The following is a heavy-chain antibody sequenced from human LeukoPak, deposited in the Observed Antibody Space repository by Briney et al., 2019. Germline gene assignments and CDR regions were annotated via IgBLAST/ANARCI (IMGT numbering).Heavy chain of an antibody. J-gene: IGHJ5*02. D-gene: IGHD6-19*01. CDR2: IYHSGST. CDR3: AREVSAVAGTNWFDP. V-gene: IGHV4-38-2*02. CDR1: GYSISSGYY. Sequence: SETLSLTCTVSGYSISSGYYWGWIRQPPGKGLEWIGNIYHSGSTYYNPSLKSRVTISVDTSKNQFSLKLSSVTAADTAVYYCAREVSAVAGTNWFDPWGQGTLVTVSS.